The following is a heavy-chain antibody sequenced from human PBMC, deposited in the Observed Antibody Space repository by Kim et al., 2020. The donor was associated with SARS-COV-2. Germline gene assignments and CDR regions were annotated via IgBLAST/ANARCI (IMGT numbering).Heavy chain of an antibody. D-gene: IGHD5-12*01. CDR3: AKRGRGHNSED. J-gene: IGHJ4*02. Sequence: TCYADAVKGRFTSSRDNSRSTLYLQMNSLRVEDTALYYCAKRGRGHNSEDWGQGTLVTVSS. V-gene: IGHV3-23*01. CDR2: T.